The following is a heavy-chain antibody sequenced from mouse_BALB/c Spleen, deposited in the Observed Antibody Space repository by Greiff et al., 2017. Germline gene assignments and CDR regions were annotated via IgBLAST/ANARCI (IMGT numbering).Heavy chain of an antibody. Sequence: VQLQQSGPGLVQPSQCLSFTCTVSGFSFTSYGVHWVRQSPGKGLEWLGVIWSGGSTNYNAAFISRLSIIKDNSKGKVFFKMNSQQTNDTAIYYCAREGGNSWFADWGQGTLVTVSA. CDR1: GFSFTSYG. J-gene: IGHJ3*01. D-gene: IGHD2-1*01. V-gene: IGHV2-2*02. CDR2: IWSGGST. CDR3: AREGGNSWFAD.